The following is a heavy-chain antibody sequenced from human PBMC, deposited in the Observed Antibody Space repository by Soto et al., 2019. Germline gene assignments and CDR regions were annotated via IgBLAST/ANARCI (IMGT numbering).Heavy chain of an antibody. CDR1: GFTFSNYA. Sequence: EVRLLESGGGLVQPGGSLRLSCAASGFTFSNYAMIWVRQAPGKGLEWVSAISGSGGGTYYADSVKGRFTISRDNSKNTLYMQMHSLRAEDTAVYYCAKVIPNTDYWGQGTLVTVSS. CDR3: AKVIPNTDY. V-gene: IGHV3-23*01. J-gene: IGHJ4*02. CDR2: ISGSGGGT.